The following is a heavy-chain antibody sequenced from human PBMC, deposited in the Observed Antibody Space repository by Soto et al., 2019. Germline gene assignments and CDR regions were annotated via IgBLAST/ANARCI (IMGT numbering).Heavy chain of an antibody. D-gene: IGHD3-22*01. CDR1: GFTFTSSA. V-gene: IGHV1-58*01. CDR3: AAAPDSSGYYHYFDY. Sequence: GASVKVSCKASGFTFTSSAVQWVRQARGQRLEWIGWIVVGSGNTNYAQKFQERVTITRDMSTSTAYMELSSLRSEDTAVYYCAAAPDSSGYYHYFDYWGQGTLVTVSS. CDR2: IVVGSGNT. J-gene: IGHJ4*02.